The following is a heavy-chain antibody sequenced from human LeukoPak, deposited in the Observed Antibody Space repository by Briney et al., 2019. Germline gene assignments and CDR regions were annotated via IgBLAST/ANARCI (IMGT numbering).Heavy chain of an antibody. Sequence: GASVKVSCKAFGYTFTTYYIHWVRQAPGLGLEWMGIINPSDGSTSYAQKFQGRVTMTMDTSTSTVYMDLSSLRSEDTAVYYCARVGNYDFWSGYYSSPDRSEYWGQGTLVTVSS. CDR1: GYTFTTYY. CDR2: INPSDGST. V-gene: IGHV1-46*01. CDR3: ARVGNYDFWSGYYSSPDRSEY. D-gene: IGHD3-3*01. J-gene: IGHJ4*02.